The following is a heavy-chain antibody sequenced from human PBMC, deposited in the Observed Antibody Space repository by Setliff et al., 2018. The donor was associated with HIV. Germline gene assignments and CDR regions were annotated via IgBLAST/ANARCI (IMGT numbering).Heavy chain of an antibody. J-gene: IGHJ4*01. Sequence: SETLSLTCAVYGGSFSGYYCSWIRQPPGKGLEWIGEINQSGSADYNPSLKSRVTISVDTSKNQFSLKLSSVTAADTAVYYCARGRDYTGSWFRPFYLDFWGHGNLVTVSS. V-gene: IGHV4-34*01. CDR1: GGSFSGYY. CDR2: INQSGSA. CDR3: ARGRDYTGSWFRPFYLDF. D-gene: IGHD3-3*01.